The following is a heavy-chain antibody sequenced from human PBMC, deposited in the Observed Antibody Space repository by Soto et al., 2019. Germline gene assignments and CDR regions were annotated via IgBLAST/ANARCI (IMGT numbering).Heavy chain of an antibody. CDR2: IYYSGST. V-gene: IGHV4-61*05. D-gene: IGHD3-10*01. Sequence: PSETLSLTCTVSRGSIQSSTYYWGWIRQPPGKGLEWIGYIYYSGSTNYNPSLKSRVTISVDTSKNQFSLKLSSVTAADTAVYYCARYWPPGPVVRGVYNWFDPWGQGTLVTVSS. CDR3: ARYWPPGPVVRGVYNWFDP. CDR1: RGSIQSSTYY. J-gene: IGHJ5*02.